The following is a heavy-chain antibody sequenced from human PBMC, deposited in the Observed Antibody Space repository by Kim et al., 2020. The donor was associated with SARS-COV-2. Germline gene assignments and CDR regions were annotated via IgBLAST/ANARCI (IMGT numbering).Heavy chain of an antibody. D-gene: IGHD1-26*01. CDR1: GYTLTELS. V-gene: IGHV1-24*01. CDR2: FDPEDGET. J-gene: IGHJ5*02. CDR3: ATGVGMGVPSWFDP. Sequence: ASVKVSCKVSGYTLTELSMHWVRQAPGKGLEWMGGFDPEDGETIYVQKFQGRVTMTEDTCTDTAYMELSSLRSEDTAVYYCATGVGMGVPSWFDPWGQGTLVTVSS.